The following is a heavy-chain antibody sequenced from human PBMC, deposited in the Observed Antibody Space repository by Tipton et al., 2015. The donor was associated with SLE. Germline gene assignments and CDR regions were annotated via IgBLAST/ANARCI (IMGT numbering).Heavy chain of an antibody. D-gene: IGHD1-1*01. V-gene: IGHV4-39*07. Sequence: TLSLTCTVSGGSISSSSYYWGWIRQPPGKGLEWIGEINHSGSTNYNPSLKSRVTISVDTSKNQFSLKLSSVTAADTAVYYCARGYGPVVSWGQGTLVTVSS. CDR2: INHSGST. J-gene: IGHJ4*02. CDR3: ARGYGPVVS. CDR1: GGSISSSSYY.